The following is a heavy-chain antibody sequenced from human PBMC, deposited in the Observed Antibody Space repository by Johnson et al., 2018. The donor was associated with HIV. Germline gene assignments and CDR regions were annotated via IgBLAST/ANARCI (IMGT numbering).Heavy chain of an antibody. CDR1: GFTFSSYA. CDR3: ARGVKQQLNVVDAFDI. CDR2: ISYDGSNK. J-gene: IGHJ3*02. D-gene: IGHD6-13*01. V-gene: IGHV3-30-3*01. Sequence: QVQLVESGGGLVQPGRSLRLSCAASGFTFSSYAMHWVRQAPGKGLEWVAVISYDGSNKYYAESLKGRISISSDNSMNTLYLQMNSLGVEDTGVYYCARGVKQQLNVVDAFDIWGQGTKVTVSS.